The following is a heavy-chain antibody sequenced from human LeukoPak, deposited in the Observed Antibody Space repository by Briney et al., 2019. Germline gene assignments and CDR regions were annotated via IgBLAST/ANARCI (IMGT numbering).Heavy chain of an antibody. V-gene: IGHV1-18*01. J-gene: IGHJ3*02. Sequence: ASVKVSCKASGYTFTSYGISWVRQAPGQGLEWMGWISAYNGNTNYAQKLQGRVTMTTDISTSTAYMELRSLRSDDTAVYYCVRNIAARQRDAFDIWGQGTMVTVSS. D-gene: IGHD6-6*01. CDR3: VRNIAARQRDAFDI. CDR2: ISAYNGNT. CDR1: GYTFTSYG.